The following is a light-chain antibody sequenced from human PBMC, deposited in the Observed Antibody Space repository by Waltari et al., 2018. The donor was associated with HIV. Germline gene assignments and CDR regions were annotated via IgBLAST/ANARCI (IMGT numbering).Light chain of an antibody. CDR3: QQYYLVPYT. V-gene: IGKV4-1*01. CDR1: QSLLYSSNNKNY. J-gene: IGKJ2*01. Sequence: DVVVTQSPDSLALSVGERATLNCKSSQSLLYSSNNKNYLAWYQQKPGQPPKLLIYWASTRGSGVPDRFSCGGSGTDFTLTINSLQAEDVAVYYCQQYYLVPYTFGQGTKLEIK. CDR2: WAS.